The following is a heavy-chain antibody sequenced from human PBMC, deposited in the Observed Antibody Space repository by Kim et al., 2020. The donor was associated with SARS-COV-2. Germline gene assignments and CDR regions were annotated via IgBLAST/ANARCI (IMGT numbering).Heavy chain of an antibody. D-gene: IGHD3-16*01. CDR1: GGTFSSYA. CDR2: IIPIFGTA. Sequence: SVKVSCKASGGTFSSYAISWVRQAPGQGLEWMGGIIPIFGTANYAQKFQGRVTITADESTSTAYMELSSLRSEDTAVYYCARGTGVMITFGGVVPFDPWGQGTLVTVSS. V-gene: IGHV1-69*13. CDR3: ARGTGVMITFGGVVPFDP. J-gene: IGHJ5*02.